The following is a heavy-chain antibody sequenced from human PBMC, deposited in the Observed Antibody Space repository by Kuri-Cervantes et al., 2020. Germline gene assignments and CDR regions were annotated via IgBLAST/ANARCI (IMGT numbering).Heavy chain of an antibody. V-gene: IGHV3-9*01. CDR1: GFTFDDYA. D-gene: IGHD3-16*01. Sequence: GGSLRLSCAASGFTFDDYAMHWVRQAPGKGLEWVSGISWNSGSIGYADSVKGRSTISRDNAKNSLSLQMNTLRADDTAVYYCARDSRGRSNWFDPWGQGTLVTVSS. J-gene: IGHJ5*02. CDR2: ISWNSGSI. CDR3: ARDSRGRSNWFDP.